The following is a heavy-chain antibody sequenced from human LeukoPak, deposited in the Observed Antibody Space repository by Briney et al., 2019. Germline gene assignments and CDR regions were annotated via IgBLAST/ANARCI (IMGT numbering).Heavy chain of an antibody. D-gene: IGHD3-3*01. V-gene: IGHV1-2*02. Sequence: ASVKVSCKASGYTFTGYYMHWVRQAPGQGLEWMGWINPNSGGTNYAQKFQGRVTMTRDTSISTAYMELSRLRSDDTAVYYCARDRDTIFGVVTTRAFDIWGQGTMVTVSS. CDR1: GYTFTGYY. CDR3: ARDRDTIFGVVTTRAFDI. CDR2: INPNSGGT. J-gene: IGHJ3*02.